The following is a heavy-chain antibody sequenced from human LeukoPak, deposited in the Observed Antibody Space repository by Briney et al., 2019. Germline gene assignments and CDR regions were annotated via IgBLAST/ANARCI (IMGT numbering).Heavy chain of an antibody. Sequence: GGSLRLSCAASGFTVSSNYMSWVRQAPGKGLEWVSVIYSGGSTYYADSVKGRFTISRDNSKNTLYLQMNSLRAEDTAVYYCAGDSFSGYYYYYGMDVWGQGTTVTVSS. CDR2: IYSGGST. D-gene: IGHD3-10*01. V-gene: IGHV3-53*01. CDR3: AGDSFSGYYYYYGMDV. J-gene: IGHJ6*02. CDR1: GFTVSSNY.